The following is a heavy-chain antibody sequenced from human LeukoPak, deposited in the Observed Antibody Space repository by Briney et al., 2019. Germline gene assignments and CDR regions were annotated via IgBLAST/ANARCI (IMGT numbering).Heavy chain of an antibody. CDR3: AREIFGSGIDPDF. J-gene: IGHJ4*02. Sequence: PGGSLRLSCAASGFVFNIYAMHWVRHAPGEGLEWVALIWHDGSHTFYTNSVRGQFTISRDNSKNTVSLQMDNLGHEDTAVYYCAREIFGSGIDPDFWGQGTLVTVSS. V-gene: IGHV3-33*01. CDR2: IWHDGSHT. CDR1: GFVFNIYA. D-gene: IGHD3-10*01.